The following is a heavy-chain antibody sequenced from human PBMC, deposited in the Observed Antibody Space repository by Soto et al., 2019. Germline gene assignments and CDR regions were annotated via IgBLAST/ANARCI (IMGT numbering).Heavy chain of an antibody. J-gene: IGHJ6*03. CDR2: INAGNGNT. V-gene: IGHV1-3*01. Sequence: ASVKVSCKASGYTFTSYAMHWVRQAPGQRLEWMGWINAGNGNTKYSQKFQGRVTITRDTSASTAYMELSSLRSEDTAVYYCARDRDIVVVVAATPYYYYYMDVWGKGTTVTV. D-gene: IGHD2-15*01. CDR3: ARDRDIVVVVAATPYYYYYMDV. CDR1: GYTFTSYA.